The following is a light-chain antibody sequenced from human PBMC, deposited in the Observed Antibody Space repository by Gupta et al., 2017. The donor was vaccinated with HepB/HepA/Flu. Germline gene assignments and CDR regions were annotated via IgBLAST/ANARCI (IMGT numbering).Light chain of an antibody. V-gene: IGKV1-39*01. CDR2: AAS. J-gene: IGKJ1*01. Sequence: DIQMTQSPSSLSASVGDRVTITCRASQSILSYLNWYQQKPGKAPKLLIYAASILQSGVPSRFSASGSGTDFTLTISSRQPEDFATYSCQQSHSIPRTFGQGTKVEIK. CDR1: QSILSY. CDR3: QQSHSIPRT.